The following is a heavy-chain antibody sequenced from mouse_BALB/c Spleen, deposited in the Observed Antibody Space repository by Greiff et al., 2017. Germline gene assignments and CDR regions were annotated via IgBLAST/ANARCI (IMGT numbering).Heavy chain of an antibody. CDR2: INPSTGYT. Sequence: QVQLQQSGAELMKPGASVKMSCKASGYTFTSYWMHWVKQRPGQGLEWIGYINPSTGYTEYNQKFKDKATLTADKSSSTAYMQLSSLTSEDSAVYYCARYELRSWFAYWGQGTLVTVSA. V-gene: IGHV1S26*01. CDR3: ARYELRSWFAY. D-gene: IGHD1-1*01. J-gene: IGHJ3*01. CDR1: GYTFTSYW.